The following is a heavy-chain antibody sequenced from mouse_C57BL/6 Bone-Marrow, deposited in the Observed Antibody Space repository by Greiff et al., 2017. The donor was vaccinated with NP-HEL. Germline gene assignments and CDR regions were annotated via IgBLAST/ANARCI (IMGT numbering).Heavy chain of an antibody. CDR3: ARRTTTVVATPYYFDY. CDR2: IYPRSGNT. V-gene: IGHV1-81*01. CDR1: GYTFTSYG. J-gene: IGHJ2*01. D-gene: IGHD1-1*01. Sequence: VQLQQSGAELARPGASVKLSCKASGYTFTSYGISLVKQRTGQGLEWIGEIYPRSGNTYYNEKFKGKATLTADKSSSTAYMELRSLTSEDSAVYFCARRTTTVVATPYYFDYWGQGTTLTVSS.